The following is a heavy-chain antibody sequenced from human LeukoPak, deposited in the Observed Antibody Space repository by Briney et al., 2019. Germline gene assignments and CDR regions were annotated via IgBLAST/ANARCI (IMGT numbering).Heavy chain of an antibody. D-gene: IGHD2-21*01. CDR1: GGSISSSSYY. CDR3: ARGGGVFDY. CDR2: IYTSGST. J-gene: IGHJ4*02. Sequence: SETLSLTCTVSGGSISSSSYYWSWIRQPAGKGLEWIGRIYTSGSTNYNPSLKSRVTISVDTSKNQFSLKLSSVTAADTAVYYCARGGGVFDYWGQGTLVTVSS. V-gene: IGHV4-61*02.